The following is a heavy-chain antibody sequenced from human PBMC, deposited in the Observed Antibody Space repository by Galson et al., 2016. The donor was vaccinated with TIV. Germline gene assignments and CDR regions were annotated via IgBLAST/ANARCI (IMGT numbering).Heavy chain of an antibody. D-gene: IGHD7-27*01. J-gene: IGHJ3*01. Sequence: LTCFVSGGSLYSYYWSWIRQPPGKGLEWIGYFYYRGATNYNPSLRSRVSISEDTSKNQFSLRLKSVTAADTAVYYCARANWGSRDVFDVWGQGTMISVSS. CDR1: GGSLYSYY. CDR2: FYYRGAT. V-gene: IGHV4-59*01. CDR3: ARANWGSRDVFDV.